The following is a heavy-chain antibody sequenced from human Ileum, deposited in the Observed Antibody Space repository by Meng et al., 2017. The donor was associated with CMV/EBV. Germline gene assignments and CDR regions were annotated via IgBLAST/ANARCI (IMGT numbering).Heavy chain of an antibody. V-gene: IGHV3-21*01. CDR3: ARSKYCSGGSCYYFDY. J-gene: IGHJ4*02. CDR1: GFTFSSYS. Sequence: GGSLRLSCAASGFTFSSYSMNWVRQAPGKGLEWVSSISSSSSYIYYADSVKGRFTISRDNAKNSLYLQMNSLRAEDTAVYYCARSKYCSGGSCYYFDYWGQGNLVNGAS. CDR2: ISSSSSYI. D-gene: IGHD2-15*01.